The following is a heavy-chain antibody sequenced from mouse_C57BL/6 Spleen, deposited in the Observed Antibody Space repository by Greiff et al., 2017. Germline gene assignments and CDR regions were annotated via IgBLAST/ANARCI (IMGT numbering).Heavy chain of an antibody. D-gene: IGHD2-2*01. J-gene: IGHJ3*01. Sequence: VQLQQPGAELVMPGASVKLSCKASGYTFTSYWMHWVKQRPGQGLEWIGEIDPSDSYTNYNQKFMGKSTLTVDKSSSTSYLQLSSLTSEDSAVYYCARWRGYGTREFAYWGQGTLVTVSA. CDR1: GYTFTSYW. V-gene: IGHV1-69*01. CDR2: IDPSDSYT. CDR3: ARWRGYGTREFAY.